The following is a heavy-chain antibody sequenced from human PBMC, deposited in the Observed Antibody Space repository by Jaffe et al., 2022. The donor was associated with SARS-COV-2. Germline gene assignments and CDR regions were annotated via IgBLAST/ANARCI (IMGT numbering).Heavy chain of an antibody. CDR1: GFTFSGYS. CDR2: ISSSTSFI. D-gene: IGHD1-26*01. CDR3: ARNILGATLGFDY. V-gene: IGHV3-21*02. J-gene: IGHJ4*02. Sequence: EVRLVESGGGLVKPGGSLRLSCAASGFTFSGYSMNWVRQAPGKGLEWVSSISSSTSFIYYADSLRGRFTISRDNAKNSLYLQMNSLRAEDTAVYYCARNILGATLGFDYWGQGALVTVSS.